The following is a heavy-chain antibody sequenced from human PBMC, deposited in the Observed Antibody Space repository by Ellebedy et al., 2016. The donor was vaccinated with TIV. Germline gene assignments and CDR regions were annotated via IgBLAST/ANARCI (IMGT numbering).Heavy chain of an antibody. V-gene: IGHV1-24*01. CDR2: FDPEDGET. CDR1: GYTFTSYG. D-gene: IGHD3-10*01. CDR3: ASFRRITMVRGVIITYWFDP. Sequence: ASVKVSCXASGYTFTSYGISWVRQAPGQGLEWMGGFDPEDGETIYAQKFQGRVTMTEDTSTDTAYMELSSLRSEDTAVYYCASFRRITMVRGVIITYWFDPWGQGTLVTVSS. J-gene: IGHJ5*02.